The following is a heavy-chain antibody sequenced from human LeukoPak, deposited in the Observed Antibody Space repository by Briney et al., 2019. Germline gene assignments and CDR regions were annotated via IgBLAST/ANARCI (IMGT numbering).Heavy chain of an antibody. CDR2: ISSSGSTM. D-gene: IGHD3-22*01. CDR3: ARGAITMIVVAMGD. V-gene: IGHV3-11*04. CDR1: GFIFSDYY. J-gene: IGHJ4*02. Sequence: PGGSLRLSCAASGFIFSDYYMSWIRQAPGKGLEWVSYISSSGSTMYYTDSVKGRFTISRDNAKDSLYLQMNSLRAEDTAVYYCARGAITMIVVAMGDWGQGTLVTVSS.